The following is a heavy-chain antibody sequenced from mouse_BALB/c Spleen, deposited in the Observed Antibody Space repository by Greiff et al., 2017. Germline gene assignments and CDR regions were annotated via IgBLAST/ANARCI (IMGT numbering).Heavy chain of an antibody. CDR2: IRSKSNNYAT. Sequence: EVQGVESGGGLVQPKGSLKLSCAASGFTFNTYAMNWVRLAPGKGLEWVARIRSKSNNYATYYADSVKDRFTISRDDSQSMLYLQMNNLKTEDTAMYYCVRHRDYYGYDYYAMDYWGQGTSVTVSS. V-gene: IGHV10-1*02. CDR1: GFTFNTYA. CDR3: VRHRDYYGYDYYAMDY. D-gene: IGHD2-2*01. J-gene: IGHJ4*01.